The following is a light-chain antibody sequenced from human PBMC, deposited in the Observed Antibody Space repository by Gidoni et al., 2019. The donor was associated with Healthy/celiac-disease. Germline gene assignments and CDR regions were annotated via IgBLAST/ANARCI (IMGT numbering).Light chain of an antibody. CDR1: SSDVGSYNL. CDR3: CSYAGSYVV. J-gene: IGLJ2*01. Sequence: QSALTQPASVSGSPGQSITISCTGTSSDVGSYNLVSWYQQHPGKAPKLMIYEGSKRPSGVSNRFSGSKSGNTASLTISGLQAEEEADYYCCSYAGSYVVFGGGTKLTVL. CDR2: EGS. V-gene: IGLV2-23*01.